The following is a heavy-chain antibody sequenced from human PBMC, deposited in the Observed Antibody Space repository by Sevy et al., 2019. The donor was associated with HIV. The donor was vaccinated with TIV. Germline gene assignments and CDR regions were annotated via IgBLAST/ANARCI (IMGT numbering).Heavy chain of an antibody. Sequence: GGSLRLSCGASGFTFSNYAMSWVRQAPGKGPEWVSGINNGGSTYYADSVKDRFTIYSDNSKKMVFLQMNSLRAEDTAVYYCASGDTTMITDLDYWGQGALVIVSS. CDR3: ASGDTTMITDLDY. D-gene: IGHD5-18*01. CDR1: GFTFSNYA. CDR2: INNGGST. J-gene: IGHJ4*02. V-gene: IGHV3-23*01.